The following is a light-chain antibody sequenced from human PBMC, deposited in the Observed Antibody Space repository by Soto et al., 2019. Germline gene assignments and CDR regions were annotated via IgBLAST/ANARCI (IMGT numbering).Light chain of an antibody. CDR1: NNL. V-gene: IGLV2-23*01. CDR2: EGT. CDR3: CAYVGARSYV. Sequence: QSVLTQPASVSGSPVQSITISCTGTNNLVSWYQQHPGKAPKVVLYEGTKRPSGVSNRFSGSNSGSTASLTISGLQAEDEAHYFCCAYVGARSYVFGPGTKVTVL. J-gene: IGLJ1*01.